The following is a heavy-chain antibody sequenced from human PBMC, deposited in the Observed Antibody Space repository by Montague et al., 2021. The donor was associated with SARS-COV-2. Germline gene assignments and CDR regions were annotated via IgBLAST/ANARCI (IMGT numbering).Heavy chain of an antibody. CDR2: ISYDGSNK. V-gene: IGHV3-30-3*01. CDR1: GFTFSSYA. Sequence: RLSCAASGFTFSSYAMHWVRQAPGKGLEWVAVISYDGSNKYYADSVKGRFTISRDNSKNTLYLQMNSLRAEDTAVYYCARDLVVVAATPLDVWGKGTTVTVSS. D-gene: IGHD2-15*01. CDR3: ARDLVVVAATPLDV. J-gene: IGHJ6*04.